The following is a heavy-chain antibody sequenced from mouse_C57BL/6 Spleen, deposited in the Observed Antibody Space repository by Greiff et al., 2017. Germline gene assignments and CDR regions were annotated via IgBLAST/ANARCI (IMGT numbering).Heavy chain of an antibody. CDR3: ARHEDEIGDYFDY. CDR2: FYSGSGSI. V-gene: IGHV1-62-2*01. J-gene: IGHJ2*01. Sequence: QVQLQQSGAGLVKPGASVKLSCKASGYTFTEYTIHWVKQRSGQGLEWIGWFYSGSGSIKYNEKFKDKATLTANKASSTVYQELRRLTAEDDAVYFCARHEDEIGDYFDYWGQGTTLTVSS. CDR1: GYTFTEYT. D-gene: IGHD2-14*01.